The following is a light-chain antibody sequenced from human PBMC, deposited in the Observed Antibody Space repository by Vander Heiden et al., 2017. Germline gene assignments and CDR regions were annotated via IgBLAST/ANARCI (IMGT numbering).Light chain of an antibody. CDR3: QCYDNGRNLV. CDR1: RTNIGGGYR. J-gene: IGLJ3*02. V-gene: IGLV1-40*01. CDR2: DNK. Sequence: QSVFTQPPSVSGAPGQTVTISCTGSRTNIGGGYRVHWYQQVPGTAPKLLIYDNKNRPSGVPDRFSGSNSGSSASLAITGLQTEDEADYYCQCYDNGRNLVFGGGTKVTVL.